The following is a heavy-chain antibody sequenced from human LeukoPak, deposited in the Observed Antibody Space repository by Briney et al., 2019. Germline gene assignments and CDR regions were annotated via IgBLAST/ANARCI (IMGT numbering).Heavy chain of an antibody. CDR2: ISGDGGST. CDR3: AKDLVEHQLYNWFDP. V-gene: IGHV3-43*02. J-gene: IGHJ5*02. D-gene: IGHD2-15*01. CDR1: GFTFDDYA. Sequence: GGSLRLSCAASGFTFDDYAMHWVRQAPGKGLEWVSLISGDGGSTYYADSVKGRFTISRDNSKNSLYLQMNSLRTEDTALYYCAKDLVEHQLYNWFDPWGQGTLVTVSS.